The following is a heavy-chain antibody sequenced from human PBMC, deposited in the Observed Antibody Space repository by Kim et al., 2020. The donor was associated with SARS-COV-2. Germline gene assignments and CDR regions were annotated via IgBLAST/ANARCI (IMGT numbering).Heavy chain of an antibody. V-gene: IGHV1-2*05. CDR3: ARGGGVRGVDDAFDI. J-gene: IGHJ3*02. Sequence: ASVKVSCKASGYTFTGYYMHWVRQAPGQGLEWMGRINPNSGGTNYAQKFQGRVTMTRDTSISTAYMELSRLRSDDTVVYYCARGGGVRGVDDAFDIWGQGTMVTVSS. CDR2: INPNSGGT. CDR1: GYTFTGYY. D-gene: IGHD3-10*01.